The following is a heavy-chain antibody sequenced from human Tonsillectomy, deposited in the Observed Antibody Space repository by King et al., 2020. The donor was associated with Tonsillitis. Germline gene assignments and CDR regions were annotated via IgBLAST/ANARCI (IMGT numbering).Heavy chain of an antibody. J-gene: IGHJ3*02. V-gene: IGHV3-23*01. CDR1: GFTFRSYA. CDR3: AKDLLQCSGGSWYNAFDI. D-gene: IGHD2-15*01. CDR2: IRGSGTST. Sequence: EVQLLESGGGLVQPGGSLRLSCAVSGFTFRSYAMSWVRQAPGKGLEWVSGIRGSGTSTYYADSVKGRFSISRDNSKNTLYVEMNNLSAEDTAVYYCAKDLLQCSGGSWYNAFDIWGQGTMVTVSS.